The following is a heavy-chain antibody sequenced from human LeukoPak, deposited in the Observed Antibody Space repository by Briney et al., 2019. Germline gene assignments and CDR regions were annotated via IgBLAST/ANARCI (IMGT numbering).Heavy chain of an antibody. CDR1: GGSISSYY. D-gene: IGHD6-13*01. CDR3: ARCRQQLVLDDAFDI. CDR2: IYYSGST. J-gene: IGHJ3*02. V-gene: IGHV4-59*01. Sequence: PSETLSLTCTVSGGSISSYYWSWIRQPPGKGLEWIGYIYYSGSTNYNPSLKSRVTISVDTSKNQFSLKLSSVTAADTAVYYCARCRQQLVLDDAFDIWGQGTMVTVSS.